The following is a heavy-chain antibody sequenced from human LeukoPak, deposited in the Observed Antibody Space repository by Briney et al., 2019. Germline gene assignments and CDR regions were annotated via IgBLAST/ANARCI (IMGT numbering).Heavy chain of an antibody. D-gene: IGHD2-15*01. Sequence: SSETLSLTCTVSGGSISSSSYYWGWLRQPPGKGLEWIGSIYYSGSTYYNPSLKSRVTLSVDTSKNQISLKLSSVTAADTAVYYCARVRVVVAALDAFDIWGQGTMVTVSS. CDR3: ARVRVVVAALDAFDI. V-gene: IGHV4-39*07. CDR2: IYYSGST. J-gene: IGHJ3*02. CDR1: GGSISSSSYY.